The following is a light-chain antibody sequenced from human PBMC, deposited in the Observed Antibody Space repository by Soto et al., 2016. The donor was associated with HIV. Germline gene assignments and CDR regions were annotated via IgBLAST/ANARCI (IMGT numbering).Light chain of an antibody. Sequence: SYVLTQPPSVSVAPGKTARITCGGNNIGSKSVHWYQQKPGQAPVMVVYDDNDRPPGIPERFSGSNSGDTATLTINRVEAGGEADYYCQVWDTNSDHVVFGGGTKLTVL. CDR3: QVWDTNSDHVV. J-gene: IGLJ2*01. V-gene: IGLV3-21*03. CDR1: NIGSKS. CDR2: DDN.